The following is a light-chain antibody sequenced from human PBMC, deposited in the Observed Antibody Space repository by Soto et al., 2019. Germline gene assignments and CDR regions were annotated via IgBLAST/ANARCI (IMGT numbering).Light chain of an antibody. CDR3: QHYNSYGT. CDR1: QDISNY. V-gene: IGKV1-33*01. J-gene: IGKJ1*01. CDR2: DAS. Sequence: DIQMTQSPSSLSASVGDRVTITCQASQDISNYLNWYQQKPGKAPKLLISDASNLEAGVPPRFSGSGSGTEFTLTISSLQPDDFATYYCQHYNSYGTFGQGTKVDIK.